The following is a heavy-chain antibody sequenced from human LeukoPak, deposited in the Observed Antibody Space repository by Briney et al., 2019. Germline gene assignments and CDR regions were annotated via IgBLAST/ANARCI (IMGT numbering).Heavy chain of an antibody. D-gene: IGHD1-1*01. CDR3: AKEEWYSFDN. Sequence: GGSLRLSCEVSGFTFTIHWMSWVRQAPGKGLEWVAKINPDGNEKSYVDSVKRRFTISRDNAKNSLYLQMNNLRAEDTAMYYCAKEEWYSFDNWGQGYLVTVSS. V-gene: IGHV3-7*01. J-gene: IGHJ4*02. CDR1: GFTFTIHW. CDR2: INPDGNEK.